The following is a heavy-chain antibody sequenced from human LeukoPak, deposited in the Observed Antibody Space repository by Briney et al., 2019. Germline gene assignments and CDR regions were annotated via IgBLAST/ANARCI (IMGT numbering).Heavy chain of an antibody. V-gene: IGHV1-69*04. Sequence: GASVKVSCKASGGTFSSYAISWVRQAPGQGLEWMGRIIPILGIANYAQKFQGRVTITADKSTSTAYMELSSLRSEDTAVYYCARDRAGYSSEVDYWGQGTLVTVSS. CDR1: GGTFSSYA. J-gene: IGHJ4*02. CDR2: IIPILGIA. D-gene: IGHD6-19*01. CDR3: ARDRAGYSSEVDY.